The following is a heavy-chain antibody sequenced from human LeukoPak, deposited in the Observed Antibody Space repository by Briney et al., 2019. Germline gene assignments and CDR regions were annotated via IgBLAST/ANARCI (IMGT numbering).Heavy chain of an antibody. CDR1: GYSISSGYY. D-gene: IGHD5-24*01. CDR3: ARLGVDGYNRDFDY. J-gene: IGHJ4*02. Sequence: SETLSLTCAVSGYSISSGYYWGWIRQPPGKGLEWIGSIYHSGSTYYNPSLKSRVTISVDTSKNQFSLKLSSVTAADTAVYYCARLGVDGYNRDFDYWGQGTLVTVSS. V-gene: IGHV4-38-2*01. CDR2: IYHSGST.